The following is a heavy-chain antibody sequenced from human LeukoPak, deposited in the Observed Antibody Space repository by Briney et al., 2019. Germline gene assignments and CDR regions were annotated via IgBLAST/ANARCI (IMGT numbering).Heavy chain of an antibody. V-gene: IGHV4-38-2*01. D-gene: IGHD6-13*01. Sequence: PSETLSLTCAVSGYSISSGYYWGWIRQPPGKGLEWIGSIYHSGSTYYNPSLKSRVTMSVDTSKNQFSLKLSSVTAADTAVYYCARVTSSSSPRRYYYYMDVWGKGTTVTVSS. CDR3: ARVTSSSSPRRYYYYMDV. CDR1: GYSISSGYY. CDR2: IYHSGST. J-gene: IGHJ6*03.